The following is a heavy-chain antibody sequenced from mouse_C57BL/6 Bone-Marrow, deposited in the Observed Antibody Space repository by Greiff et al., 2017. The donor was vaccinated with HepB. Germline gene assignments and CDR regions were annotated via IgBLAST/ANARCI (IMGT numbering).Heavy chain of an antibody. CDR1: GFTFSDYY. J-gene: IGHJ3*01. CDR2: INYDGSST. CDR3: ARDDGYYEGLAY. Sequence: EVKLMESEGGLVQPGSSMKLSCTASGFTFSDYYMAWVRQVPEKGLEWVANINYDGSSTYYLDSLKSRFIISRDNAKNILYLQMSSLKSEDTATYYCARDDGYYEGLAYWGQGTLVTVSA. V-gene: IGHV5-16*01. D-gene: IGHD2-3*01.